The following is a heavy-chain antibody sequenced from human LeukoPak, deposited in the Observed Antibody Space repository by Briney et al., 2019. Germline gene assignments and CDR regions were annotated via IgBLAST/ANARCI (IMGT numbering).Heavy chain of an antibody. CDR3: ARSLGTYWGKDFLNWFDP. D-gene: IGHD3-16*01. V-gene: IGHV1-8*01. CDR1: EYTFTNYD. J-gene: IGHJ5*02. CDR2: INPNSGNT. Sequence: ASVQVSCKASEYTFTNYDINWVRQATGLGLEWMGWINPNSGNTGYTQKFQGRVTMTRNTSLSTAYMELTSLKSEDTAVYYCARSLGTYWGKDFLNWFDPWGQGTLVTVSS.